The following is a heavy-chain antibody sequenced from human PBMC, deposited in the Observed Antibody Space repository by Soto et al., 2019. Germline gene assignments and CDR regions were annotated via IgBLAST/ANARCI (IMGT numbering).Heavy chain of an antibody. J-gene: IGHJ6*02. D-gene: IGHD3-10*01. CDR1: GYTFTSYG. V-gene: IGHV1-18*01. CDR2: ISAYNGNT. Sequence: ASVKVSCKASGYTFTSYGISWVRQAPGQGLEWMGWISAYNGNTNYAQKLQGRVTLTTDTSTSTAYMELRSLRSDDTAVYYCAIDGETPLLYGMDFWGQGTTVTVSS. CDR3: AIDGETPLLYGMDF.